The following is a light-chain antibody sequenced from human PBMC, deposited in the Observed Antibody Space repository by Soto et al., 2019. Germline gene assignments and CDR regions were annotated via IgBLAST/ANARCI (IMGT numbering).Light chain of an antibody. Sequence: IQLTQSPSSLSASVGDRVTITCRASQGSSSYLAWYQQKPGKAPKLLIYAASSLQSGVPSRFSGSGSGTDFTLTLSRLQPEDFATYYCQQSYSTPRTFGQGTKVDIK. J-gene: IGKJ1*01. CDR2: AAS. CDR1: QGSSSY. V-gene: IGKV1-9*01. CDR3: QQSYSTPRT.